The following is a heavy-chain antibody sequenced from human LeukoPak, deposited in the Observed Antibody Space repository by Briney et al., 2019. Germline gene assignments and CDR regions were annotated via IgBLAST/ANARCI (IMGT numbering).Heavy chain of an antibody. Sequence: SETLSLTCAVYGGSFSGYYWSWIRQPPGKGLEWIGEINRSGSTNYNPSLKSRVTISVDTSKNQFSLKLSSVTAADTAVYYCARRDKDDILTGPFDYWGQGTLVTVSS. J-gene: IGHJ4*02. V-gene: IGHV4-34*01. CDR2: INRSGST. D-gene: IGHD3-9*01. CDR1: GGSFSGYY. CDR3: ARRDKDDILTGPFDY.